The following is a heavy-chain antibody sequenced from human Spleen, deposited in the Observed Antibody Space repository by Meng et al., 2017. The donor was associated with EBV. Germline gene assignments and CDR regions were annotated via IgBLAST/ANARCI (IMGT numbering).Heavy chain of an antibody. CDR3: ARRRSSHGYLFDY. V-gene: IGHV2-5*02. D-gene: IGHD5-18*01. CDR2: IYWDDDK. J-gene: IGHJ4*02. Sequence: QITLKESGPTLVKPXXXXPLXXSFSGFLISTTGVGVGWIRQPPGKALEWLALIYWDDDKRYSPSLKSRLTITKDTSKNQVVLTMTNMVPVDTATYFCARRRSSHGYLFDYWGQGVLVTVSS. CDR1: GFLISTTGVG.